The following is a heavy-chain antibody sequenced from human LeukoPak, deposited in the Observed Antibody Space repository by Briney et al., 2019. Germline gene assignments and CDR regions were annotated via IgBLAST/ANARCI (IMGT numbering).Heavy chain of an antibody. J-gene: IGHJ4*02. CDR2: IYTSGST. D-gene: IGHD3-22*01. V-gene: IGHV4-61*02. CDR1: GGSISNGNYY. Sequence: SETLSLTCTVSGGSISNGNYYWSWVRQPAGKGLEWIGRIYTSGSTNYNPSLKSRVTISVDTSKNQFSLKLSSVTAADTAVYYCARGDDYYDSSGYYYGNYFDYWGQGTLVTVSS. CDR3: ARGDDYYDSSGYYYGNYFDY.